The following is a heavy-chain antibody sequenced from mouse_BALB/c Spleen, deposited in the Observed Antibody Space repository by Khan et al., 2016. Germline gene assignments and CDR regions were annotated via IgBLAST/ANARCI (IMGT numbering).Heavy chain of an antibody. CDR2: ITPDSSTI. J-gene: IGHJ4*01. D-gene: IGHD2-2*01. Sequence: EVKLLESGGGLVQPGGSLKLSCAASGFDFSRYWVSWVRQAPGRGLEWIGEITPDSSTINYTPSLKDKFIISRDNAKNTLYLQMSKVRSEDTALYYCERLGYDGTMDYLGQVTSVTVSS. V-gene: IGHV4-1*02. CDR3: ERLGYDGTMDY. CDR1: GFDFSRYW.